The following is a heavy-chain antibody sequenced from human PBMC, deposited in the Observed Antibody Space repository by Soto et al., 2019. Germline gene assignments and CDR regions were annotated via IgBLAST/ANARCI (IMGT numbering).Heavy chain of an antibody. Sequence: EGQLLESGGGLVQPGGSLRLSCAASGFSFTIYALNWVRQAPGKGLVWVSGISGSGRSTFYADSVKGRFTISRDSSKNKVYLQMNSLTTDGTDVYYCEQNPRWEGYQFSGSIYWGKRTLVTVSS. CDR1: GFSFTIYA. V-gene: IGHV3-23*01. CDR3: EQNPRWEGYQFSGSIY. D-gene: IGHD1-26*01. CDR2: ISGSGRST. J-gene: IGHJ4*02.